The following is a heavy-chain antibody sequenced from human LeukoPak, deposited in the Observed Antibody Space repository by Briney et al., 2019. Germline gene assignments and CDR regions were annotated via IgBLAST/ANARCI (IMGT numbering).Heavy chain of an antibody. J-gene: IGHJ4*02. V-gene: IGHV3-30*02. CDR3: VKDWDYGVDY. CDR2: IRYDGSNK. D-gene: IGHD4-17*01. Sequence: TGGSLRLSCAASGFTFSSYWMTWVRQAPGKGLEWVAFIRYDGSNKYYADSVKGRFTISRDNSKNTLFLQMNSLRSEDTALYSCVKDWDYGVDYWGQGTLVTVSS. CDR1: GFTFSSYW.